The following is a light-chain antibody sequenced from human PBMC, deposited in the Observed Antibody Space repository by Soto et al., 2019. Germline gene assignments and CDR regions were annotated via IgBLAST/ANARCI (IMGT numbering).Light chain of an antibody. V-gene: IGKV1-39*01. CDR3: QQSYSGPIT. CDR2: AAS. J-gene: IGKJ5*01. Sequence: DFQMTQSPSSLSASVGDRVTITCRASQTIYNYLNWYQQKPGKAPKLLTSAASRLQSGVPSRFSGSGSGTDFTLTISDLQPDDSATYYCQQSYSGPITFGQGTRLDI. CDR1: QTIYNY.